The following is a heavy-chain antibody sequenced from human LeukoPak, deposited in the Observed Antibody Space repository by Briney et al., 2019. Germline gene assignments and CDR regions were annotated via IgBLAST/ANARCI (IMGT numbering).Heavy chain of an antibody. V-gene: IGHV6-1*01. CDR3: ALARSEYHYGMDV. CDR1: GDSVSSISVA. Sequence: SQTLSLTCAISGDSVSSISVAWNWIRQSPSRGLEWLGRTYYRSKWYYEYAVSVKGRININPDPSKNQCSLQLNSVPPEDTAVYYCALARSEYHYGMDVWGQGTTVTVSS. CDR2: TYYRSKWYY. J-gene: IGHJ6*02.